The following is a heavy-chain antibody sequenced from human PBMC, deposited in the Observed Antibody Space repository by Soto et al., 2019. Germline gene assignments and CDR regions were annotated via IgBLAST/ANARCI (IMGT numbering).Heavy chain of an antibody. CDR3: ATGMHRGDFDWLLQNYYYGMDV. J-gene: IGHJ6*02. V-gene: IGHV1-24*01. D-gene: IGHD3-9*01. CDR1: GYTLTELS. CDR2: FDPEDGET. Sequence: ASVKVSCKVSGYTLTELSMHWVRQAPGKGLEWMGGFDPEDGETIYAQKFQGRVTMTEDTSTDTAYMELSSLRSEDTAVYYCATGMHRGDFDWLLQNYYYGMDVWGQGTTVTVSS.